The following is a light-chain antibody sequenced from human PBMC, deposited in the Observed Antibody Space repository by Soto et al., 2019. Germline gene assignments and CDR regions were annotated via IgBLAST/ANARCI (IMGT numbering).Light chain of an antibody. V-gene: IGKV1-33*01. CDR3: EQYDNLPLT. Sequence: EIQMTQSPSSLSASVGDRVTITCQASQDIANYLNWYQQKAGRAPKFLISDASNLETVVASRFSGSGSGTDFTFTNSSLQPEYIATYYCEQYDNLPLTSGGGTKVDIK. CDR2: DAS. CDR1: QDIANY. J-gene: IGKJ4*01.